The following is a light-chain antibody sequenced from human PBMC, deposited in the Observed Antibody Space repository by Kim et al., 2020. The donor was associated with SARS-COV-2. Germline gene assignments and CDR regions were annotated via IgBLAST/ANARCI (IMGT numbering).Light chain of an antibody. V-gene: IGKV3-11*01. Sequence: VLTQSPGTLSLSPGERATLSCRASQNINKYLAWYSQKPGQPPRLLIYDSINRVPGIAARFSGSGSGTDFTLTISGLEPGDFAVYYCQQRTNWPFTFGGGTKVDIK. CDR1: QNINKY. CDR3: QQRTNWPFT. CDR2: DSI. J-gene: IGKJ4*01.